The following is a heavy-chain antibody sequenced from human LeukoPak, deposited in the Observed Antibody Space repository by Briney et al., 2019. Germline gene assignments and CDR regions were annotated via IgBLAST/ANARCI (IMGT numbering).Heavy chain of an antibody. V-gene: IGHV3-21*01. Sequence: GGSLRLSCAASGFTFSSYSMNWVRQAQGKGLEWVSSISSSSSYIYYADSVKGRFTISRDNAKNSLYLQMNSLRAEDTAVYYCAREREQLVLWFDPWGQGTLVSVSS. CDR2: ISSSSSYI. J-gene: IGHJ5*02. CDR3: AREREQLVLWFDP. D-gene: IGHD6-6*01. CDR1: GFTFSSYS.